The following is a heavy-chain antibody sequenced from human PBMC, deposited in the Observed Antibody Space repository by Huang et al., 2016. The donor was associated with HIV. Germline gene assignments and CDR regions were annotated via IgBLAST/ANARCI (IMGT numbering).Heavy chain of an antibody. CDR1: GESFSGYY. CDR3: AGPHSGLFEY. Sequence: QVQLQQWGAGLLKPSETLSLTCAVYGESFSGYYWTWIRPPPGKGLEWIGEINHSESTNYNPSLKSRLTISVDTSKNQFSLKLSSVTAADTAVYYCAGPHSGLFEYWGQGTRVTVSS. CDR2: INHSEST. J-gene: IGHJ4*02. D-gene: IGHD6-19*01. V-gene: IGHV4-34*01.